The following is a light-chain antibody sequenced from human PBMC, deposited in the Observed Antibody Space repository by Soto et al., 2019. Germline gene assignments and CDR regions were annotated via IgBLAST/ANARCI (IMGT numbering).Light chain of an antibody. CDR1: SSDVGGYSY. V-gene: IGLV2-14*01. J-gene: IGLJ1*01. Sequence: QSALTQPASVSGSPGQSITISCTGTSSDVGGYSYVSWYQQHPGKAPKLMIYDVNNRPSGASNRFSGSKSGNTASLTISGLQAEDEADYYCSSYTYSSTLYVFGTGTKLTVL. CDR3: SSYTYSSTLYV. CDR2: DVN.